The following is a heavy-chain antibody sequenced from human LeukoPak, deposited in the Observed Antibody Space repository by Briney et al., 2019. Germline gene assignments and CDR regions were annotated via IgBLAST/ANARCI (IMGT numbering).Heavy chain of an antibody. J-gene: IGHJ5*02. CDR1: GYTFTSYY. D-gene: IGHD1-26*01. CDR2: INPSGGST. Sequence: ASVKVSCKTSGYTFTSYYMHWVRQAPGQGLEWMGIINPSGGSTSYAQKFQGRVTMTRDTSTGTVYMELNSLRSKDTAVYYCAREGAGSYYRWFDPWGQGTLVTVSS. CDR3: AREGAGSYYRWFDP. V-gene: IGHV1-46*01.